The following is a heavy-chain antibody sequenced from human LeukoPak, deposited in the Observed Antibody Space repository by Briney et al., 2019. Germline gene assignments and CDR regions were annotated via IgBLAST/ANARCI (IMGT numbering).Heavy chain of an antibody. V-gene: IGHV4-59*01. D-gene: IGHD3-22*01. Sequence: SETLSLTCTVSGGSISSYYWSWIRQPPGKGLEWIGYIYYSGSTNYNPSLKSRVTISVDTSKNQFSLELSSVTAADTAVYYCARALHHSSGYYYVTGAFDIWGQGTMVTVSS. CDR2: IYYSGST. CDR3: ARALHHSSGYYYVTGAFDI. CDR1: GGSISSYY. J-gene: IGHJ3*02.